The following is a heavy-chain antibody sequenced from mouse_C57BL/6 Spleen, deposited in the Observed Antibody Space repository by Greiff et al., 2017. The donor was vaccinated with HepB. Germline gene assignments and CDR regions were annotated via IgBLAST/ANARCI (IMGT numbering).Heavy chain of an antibody. D-gene: IGHD1-1*01. CDR3: ARVGYYGSPFAY. CDR1: GYTFTDYN. V-gene: IGHV1-18*01. CDR2: INPNNGGT. Sequence: VHVKQSGPELVKPGASVKIPCKASGYTFTDYNMDWVKQSHGKSLEWIGDINPNNGGTIYNQKFKGKATLTVDKSSSTAYMELRSLTSEDTAVYYCARVGYYGSPFAYWGQGTLVTVSA. J-gene: IGHJ3*01.